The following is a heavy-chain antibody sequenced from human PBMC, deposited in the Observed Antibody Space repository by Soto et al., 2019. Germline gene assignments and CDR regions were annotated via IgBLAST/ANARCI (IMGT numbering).Heavy chain of an antibody. CDR2: ISSSGSTI. J-gene: IGHJ6*02. V-gene: IGHV3-11*01. Sequence: GGSLRLSCAASGFTFSYYCMSWIRQSPGKGLEWVSYISSSGSTIYYADSVKGRFTISRDNAKNSLYLQMNSLRAEDTAVYYCARSMGGVPAAIDYYYYGMDVWGQGTTVTVSS. CDR1: GFTFSYYC. D-gene: IGHD2-2*01. CDR3: ARSMGGVPAAIDYYYYGMDV.